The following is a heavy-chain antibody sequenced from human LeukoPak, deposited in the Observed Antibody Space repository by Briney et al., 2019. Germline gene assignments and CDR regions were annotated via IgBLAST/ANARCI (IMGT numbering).Heavy chain of an antibody. CDR3: ARGSFGYYDFWT. V-gene: IGHV3-48*01. CDR1: GFTFSSYS. Sequence: PGGSLRLSCAASGFTFSSYSMNWVRQAPGKGLEWVSSISSSSSTIYYADSVKGRFTISRDNAKNSLYLQMNSLRAEDTAVYYCARGSFGYYDFWTWGQGTLVTVSS. D-gene: IGHD3-3*01. J-gene: IGHJ5*02. CDR2: ISSSSSTI.